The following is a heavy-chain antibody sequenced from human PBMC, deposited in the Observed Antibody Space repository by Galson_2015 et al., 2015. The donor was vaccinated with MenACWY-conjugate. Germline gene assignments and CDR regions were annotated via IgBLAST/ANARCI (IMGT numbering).Heavy chain of an antibody. CDR2: IVVGSGNT. CDR3: AAGRYYYDTFDY. CDR1: GFTFTSSA. V-gene: IGHV1-58*01. Sequence: SVKVSCKASGFTFTSSAVQWVRQARGQRLEWIGWIVVGSGNTNYAQKFQERVTITRDMSTSTAYMELSSLRSEDTAVYYCAAGRYYYDTFDYWGQGTLVTVSS. D-gene: IGHD3-22*01. J-gene: IGHJ4*02.